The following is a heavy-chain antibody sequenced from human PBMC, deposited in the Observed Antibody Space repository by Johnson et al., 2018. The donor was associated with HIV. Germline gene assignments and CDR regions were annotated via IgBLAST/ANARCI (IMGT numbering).Heavy chain of an antibody. D-gene: IGHD2/OR15-2a*01. CDR3: AKAQAFRGAFDI. J-gene: IGHJ3*02. V-gene: IGHV3-13*01. CDR1: GFTFSSYD. Sequence: EVQLVESGGGVVQPGRSLRLSCAASGFTFSSYDMHWVRQATGKGLEWVSAIGTAGDTYYPGSVKGRFTISRDNAKNTLYLQMNSLRAEDTAVYYCAKAQAFRGAFDIWGQGTMVIVSS. CDR2: IGTAGDT.